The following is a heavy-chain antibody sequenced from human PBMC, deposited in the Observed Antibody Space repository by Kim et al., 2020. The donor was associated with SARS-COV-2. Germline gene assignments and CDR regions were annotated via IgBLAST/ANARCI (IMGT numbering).Heavy chain of an antibody. D-gene: IGHD3-10*01. V-gene: IGHV1-18*01. CDR3: ARDYMVRGLIGY. J-gene: IGHJ4*02. Sequence: NYARKVQGRVTMTTDTSTSTAYMGLRSLRSDDTAVYYCARDYMVRGLIGYWGQGTLVTVSS.